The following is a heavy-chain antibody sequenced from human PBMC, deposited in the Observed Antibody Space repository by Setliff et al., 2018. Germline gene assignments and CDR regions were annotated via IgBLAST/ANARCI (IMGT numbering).Heavy chain of an antibody. CDR2: IYYSGST. Sequence: PSETLSLTCSVSGDSMSFSYWSWIRQPPGKGLEWIGYIYYSGSTDSHPSLKSRVSISIDTSKNQFSLNVRSVAAADTAIYYCAKGRGEMDSWGQGILVTVSS. D-gene: IGHD3-10*01. CDR1: GDSMSFSY. CDR3: AKGRGEMDS. J-gene: IGHJ4*02. V-gene: IGHV4-59*01.